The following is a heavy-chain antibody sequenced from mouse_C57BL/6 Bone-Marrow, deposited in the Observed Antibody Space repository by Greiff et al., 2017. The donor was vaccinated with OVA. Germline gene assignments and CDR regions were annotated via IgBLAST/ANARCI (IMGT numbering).Heavy chain of an antibody. V-gene: IGHV1-55*01. Sequence: LQQPGAELVKPGASVKMSCKASGYTFTSYWITWVKQRPGQGLEWIGDIYPGSGSTNYNEKFKSKATLTVDTSSSTAYMQLSSLTSEDSAVYYCARLTGTSGPYYFDYWGQGTTLTVSS. CDR2: IYPGSGST. J-gene: IGHJ2*01. CDR1: GYTFTSYW. CDR3: ARLTGTSGPYYFDY. D-gene: IGHD4-1*01.